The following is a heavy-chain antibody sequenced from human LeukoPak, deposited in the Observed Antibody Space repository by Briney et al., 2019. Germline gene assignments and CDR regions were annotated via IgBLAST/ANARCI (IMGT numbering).Heavy chain of an antibody. Sequence: TSETLSLTCNVSGVSISSSSYYWGWIRQPPGKGLEWIGSIYYSGSTYYNPSLKSRVTISVDTSKNQFSLKLSSVTAADTAVYYCARVMRLRLGELSLYGQTYSLFDYWGQGTLVTVSS. CDR2: IYYSGST. CDR3: ARVMRLRLGELSLYGQTYSLFDY. D-gene: IGHD3-16*02. CDR1: GVSISSSSYY. V-gene: IGHV4-39*07. J-gene: IGHJ4*02.